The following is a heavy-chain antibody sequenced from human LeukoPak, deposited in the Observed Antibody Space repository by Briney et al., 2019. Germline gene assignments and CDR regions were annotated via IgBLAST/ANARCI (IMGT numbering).Heavy chain of an antibody. V-gene: IGHV4-61*05. D-gene: IGHD6-19*01. CDR3: ARAVSGRFDY. J-gene: IGHJ4*02. CDR1: GGSISSSSYS. CDR2: IYYSGST. Sequence: SETLSLTCTVSGGSISSSSYSWGWIRQPPGKGLEWIGYIYYSGSTNYNPSLKSRVTISVDTSKNQFSLKLSSVTAADTAIYYCARAVSGRFDYWGQGTLVTVSS.